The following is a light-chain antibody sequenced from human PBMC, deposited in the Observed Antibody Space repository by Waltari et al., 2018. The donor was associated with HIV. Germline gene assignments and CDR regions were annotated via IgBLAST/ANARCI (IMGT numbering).Light chain of an antibody. V-gene: IGKV3-15*01. J-gene: IGKJ3*01. CDR1: QNVSTN. CDR3: QQYNSWPLT. CDR2: GAS. Sequence: ETVITQSPGALSVSPGERVTLSCRASQNVSTNLAWYQQKPCQPPRLLIYGASARATDGPARFSGSGSGTEFNLSIAALRSEDLAVYFCQQYNSWPLTFGPGSKVNIK.